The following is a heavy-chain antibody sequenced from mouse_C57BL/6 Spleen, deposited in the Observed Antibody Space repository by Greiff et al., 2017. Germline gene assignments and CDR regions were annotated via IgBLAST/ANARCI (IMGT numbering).Heavy chain of an antibody. CDR2: IYPGSGST. CDR1: GYTFTSYW. J-gene: IGHJ2*01. Sequence: QVQLQQPGAELVKPGASVKMSCKASGYTFTSYWITWVKQRPGQGLEWIGEIYPGSGSTNYNEKFKSKATLTVDTSSSTAYMQLSSLTSEDSAVYYCAREGGYLYYFDYWGQGTTLTVSS. D-gene: IGHD2-2*01. CDR3: AREGGYLYYFDY. V-gene: IGHV1-55*01.